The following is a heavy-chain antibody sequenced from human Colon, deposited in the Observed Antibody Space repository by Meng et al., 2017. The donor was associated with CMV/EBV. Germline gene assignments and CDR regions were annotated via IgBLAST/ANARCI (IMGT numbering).Heavy chain of an antibody. CDR1: GGTFDTSH. J-gene: IGHJ5*02. V-gene: IGHV1-69*12. CDR2: IIPMFGSP. Sequence: QVQVVKAGAEVKKPGSSVKGSCKASGGTFDTSHFNWVRQAPGQGLEWMGGIIPMFGSPSYSQKFRGRVTITADELEVNSLRSEDTAVYYCARGKQAGFDLWGQGTLVTVSS. CDR3: ARGKQAGFDL. D-gene: IGHD6-13*01.